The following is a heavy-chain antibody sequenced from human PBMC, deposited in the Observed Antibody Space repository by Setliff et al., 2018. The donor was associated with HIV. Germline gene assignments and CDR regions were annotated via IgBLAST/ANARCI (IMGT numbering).Heavy chain of an antibody. CDR3: ARHCNAGTCYFYI. Sequence: ASVKFSCKTSGYMFIAYGMSWVRRAPGQGLEWMGWIGPYNGRTEYAQESRRDPPATSTAYMELRSLRSDDTAVYYCARHCNAGTCYFYIWGQGTMVTVSS. J-gene: IGHJ3*02. CDR1: GYMFIAYG. D-gene: IGHD2-15*01. CDR2: IGPYNGRT. V-gene: IGHV1-18*01.